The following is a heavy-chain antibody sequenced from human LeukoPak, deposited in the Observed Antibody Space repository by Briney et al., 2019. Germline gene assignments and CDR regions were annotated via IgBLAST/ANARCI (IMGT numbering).Heavy chain of an antibody. Sequence: PSETLSLTCAVSGGSISSGGYSWSWIRQPPGKGLEWIGYIYHSGSTYYNPSLKSRVTISVDRSKNQFSLKLSSVTAADTAVYYCARPGARPGHDAFDIWGQGTMVTVSS. V-gene: IGHV4-30-2*01. D-gene: IGHD3-10*01. CDR1: GGSISSGGYS. CDR3: ARPGARPGHDAFDI. CDR2: IYHSGST. J-gene: IGHJ3*02.